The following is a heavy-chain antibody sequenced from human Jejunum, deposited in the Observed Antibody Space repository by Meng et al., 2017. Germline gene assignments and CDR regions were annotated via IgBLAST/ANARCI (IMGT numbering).Heavy chain of an antibody. CDR3: RLAYCDSDCGDY. V-gene: IGHV4-34*01. CDR1: GESFSGYY. CDR2: IDDSGTT. D-gene: IGHD2-21*02. J-gene: IGHJ4*02. Sequence: QVQLQQWGAGLLKPSETLSLTCAVHGESFSGYYWSWIRQPPGKGLEWIGGIDDSGTTDYNPSLKSRVTMSVTTSKKQFSLKLSSVTAADTALYYCRLAYCDSDCGDYWGQGILVTVSS.